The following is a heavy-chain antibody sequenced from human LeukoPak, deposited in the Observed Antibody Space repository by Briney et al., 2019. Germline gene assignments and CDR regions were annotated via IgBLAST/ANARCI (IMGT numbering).Heavy chain of an antibody. CDR2: ISSSSGYK. V-gene: IGHV3-21*01. Sequence: GGSLRLSCAASGFSFSSFSMNWVRQAPGKGLEWVSSISSSSGYKYYADSMKGRFTVSRDNAKNSLYLQMNSLRAEDTALYYCARDWSGQSYDYWGQGTLVTVSS. CDR1: GFSFSSFS. CDR3: ARDWSGQSYDY. J-gene: IGHJ4*02. D-gene: IGHD3-3*01.